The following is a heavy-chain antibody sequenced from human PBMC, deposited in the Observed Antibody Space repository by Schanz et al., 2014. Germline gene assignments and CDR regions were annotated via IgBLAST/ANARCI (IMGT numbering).Heavy chain of an antibody. CDR2: IYHSGSP. Sequence: QVQLQESGPGLVKPSETLSLTCTVSGASISFYDWNWIRQSPGKGLEWIGYIYHSGSPIYTPSLQSGVTIPINTPKTHFSRKMESVTAADTAMYFCARQGDVYRLDYWGQGTLVTVTS. V-gene: IGHV4-59*08. J-gene: IGHJ4*02. D-gene: IGHD1-26*01. CDR1: GASISFYD. CDR3: ARQGDVYRLDY.